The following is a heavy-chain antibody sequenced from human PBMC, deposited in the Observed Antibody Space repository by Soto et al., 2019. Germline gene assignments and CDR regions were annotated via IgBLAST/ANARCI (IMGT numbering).Heavy chain of an antibody. V-gene: IGHV4-30-2*01. CDR1: GGSLSGATYS. CDR2: IFPSGTT. J-gene: IGHJ4*02. Sequence: LSLTCGVSGGSLSGATYSWNWIRQPPGKGLEWIGYIFPSGTTYYNPSLKSRVTIPIDVSKNQFSLSLRPFTAADTAVYYCARSREFDYWSQGTLVTVSS. CDR3: ARSREFDY.